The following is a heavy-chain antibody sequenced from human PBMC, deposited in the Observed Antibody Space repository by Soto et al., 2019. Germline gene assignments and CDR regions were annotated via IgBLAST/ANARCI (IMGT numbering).Heavy chain of an antibody. V-gene: IGHV3-9*01. CDR2: ISWNGVTM. J-gene: IGHJ4*02. D-gene: IGHD2-2*01. CDR3: AKDSCSSTGCSLAY. Sequence: EVQLVESGGGLVQPGRALRLSCAASGFTFDDYAMHWVRQAPGKGLEWVSGISWNGVTMGYADSVKGRFTISRDNAKNSLYLQMNSLRAEDTALYYCAKDSCSSTGCSLAYWGQGTLVVVSS. CDR1: GFTFDDYA.